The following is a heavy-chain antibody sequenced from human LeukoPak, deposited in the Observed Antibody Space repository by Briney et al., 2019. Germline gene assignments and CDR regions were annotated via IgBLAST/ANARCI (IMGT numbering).Heavy chain of an antibody. D-gene: IGHD6-13*01. CDR1: GFTFSSYA. J-gene: IGHJ6*02. CDR2: ISGSGGST. V-gene: IGHV3-23*01. Sequence: GGSLRLSYAASGFTFSSYAMSWVRQAPGKGLEWVSAISGSGGSTYYADSVKGRFTISRDNSKNTLYLQMNSLRAEDTAVYYCAKAPRAVAGTYNGMDVWGQGTTVTVSS. CDR3: AKAPRAVAGTYNGMDV.